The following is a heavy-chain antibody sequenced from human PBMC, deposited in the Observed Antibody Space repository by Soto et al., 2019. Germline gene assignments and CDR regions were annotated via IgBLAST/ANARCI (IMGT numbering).Heavy chain of an antibody. CDR3: AREDGFGELQYYYYGMDV. V-gene: IGHV3-33*01. Sequence: GGSLRLSCAASGFTFSSYGMHWVRQAPGKGLEWVAVIWYDGSNKYYADSVKGRFTISRDNSKNTLYLQMNSLRAEDTAVYYCAREDGFGELQYYYYGMDVWGQGTTVTVSS. J-gene: IGHJ6*02. D-gene: IGHD3-10*01. CDR2: IWYDGSNK. CDR1: GFTFSSYG.